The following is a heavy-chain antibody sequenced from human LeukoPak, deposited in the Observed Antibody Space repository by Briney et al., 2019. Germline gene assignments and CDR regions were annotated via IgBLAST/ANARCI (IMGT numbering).Heavy chain of an antibody. CDR1: GGSISSSNW. V-gene: IGHV4-4*02. CDR3: ARQHCSGGDCYFFD. Sequence: SETLSLTCAVSGGSISSSNWWSWVRQPPGKGLEWIGGIYHSGSTNYNPSLKSRVTISVDKSKNQFSLKLSSVTAADTAVYYCARQHCSGGDCYFFDWGQGTLVTVSS. CDR2: IYHSGST. D-gene: IGHD2-15*01. J-gene: IGHJ4*02.